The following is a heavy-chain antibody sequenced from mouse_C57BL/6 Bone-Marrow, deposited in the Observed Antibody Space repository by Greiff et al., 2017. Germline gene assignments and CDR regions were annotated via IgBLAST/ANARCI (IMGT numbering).Heavy chain of an antibody. J-gene: IGHJ4*01. CDR1: GFTFSDYG. D-gene: IGHD2-2*01. CDR3: ARRGYGPYYAMDY. Sequence: EVKLMESGGGLVQPGGSLKLSCAASGFTFSDYGMAWVRQAPRKGPEWVAFISNLAYSIYYADTVTCRFTISRENAKNTLYLEMSSLSSEDTAMYYCARRGYGPYYAMDYWGQGTSVTVSS. CDR2: ISNLAYSI. V-gene: IGHV5-15*01.